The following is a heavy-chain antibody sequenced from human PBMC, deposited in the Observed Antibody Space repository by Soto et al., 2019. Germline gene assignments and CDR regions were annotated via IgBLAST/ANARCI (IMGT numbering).Heavy chain of an antibody. CDR2: IYYSGSA. V-gene: IGHV4-31*03. Sequence: SETLSLTCSVSGASISRGAYYWSWIRQHPGKGLEWIGNIYYSGSAYYNPSLKSRVAISVDTSQNQFSLRLSSVTAADTAVYYCARGVFANWGPENWFDPWGQGTLVTVSS. CDR1: GASISRGAYY. CDR3: ARGVFANWGPENWFDP. J-gene: IGHJ5*02. D-gene: IGHD7-27*01.